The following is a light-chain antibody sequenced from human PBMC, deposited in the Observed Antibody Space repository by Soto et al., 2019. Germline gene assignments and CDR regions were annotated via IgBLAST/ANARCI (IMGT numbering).Light chain of an antibody. CDR1: SIDVGGYNY. CDR3: SSYAGSTGV. V-gene: IGLV2-8*01. CDR2: EVS. J-gene: IGLJ1*01. Sequence: QSVLTQPPSASGSPGQSVTISCTGTSIDVGGYNYVSWYQQHPGKAPKLMIYEVSKRPSGVPDRFSGSKSGNTASLPVSGLQAEDEADYYCSSYAGSTGVFGPGTKVTVL.